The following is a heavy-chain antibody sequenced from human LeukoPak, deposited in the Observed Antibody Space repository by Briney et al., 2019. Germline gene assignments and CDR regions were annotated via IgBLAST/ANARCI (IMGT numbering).Heavy chain of an antibody. CDR2: TRREANGGTT. J-gene: IGHJ5*02. D-gene: IGHD2-8*01. Sequence: GGSLRLSCTASGFTFSNYSMSWVRQAPGKGLEWVGFTRREANGGTTEYAESVKGRFTISRDDSKSIAYLQMNSLKTEDTAVYYCTRPRGETCTNGVCYIARSWGQGTLVTVS. CDR1: GFTFSNYS. V-gene: IGHV3-49*04. CDR3: TRPRGETCTNGVCYIARS.